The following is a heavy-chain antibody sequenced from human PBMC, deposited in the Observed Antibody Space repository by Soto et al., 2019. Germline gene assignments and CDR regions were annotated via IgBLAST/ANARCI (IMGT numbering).Heavy chain of an antibody. CDR1: GFTLSSYG. J-gene: IGHJ4*02. Sequence: ESGGGVVQPGKSLRLSCEASGFTLSSYGMHWVRQAPGKGPEWVAVISYDGNNKYYADSLKGRFTISRDNSKNTLYLQMNSLRADDTAVYYCAKAGDGYNSFFDYWGQGTLVTVSS. CDR2: ISYDGNNK. D-gene: IGHD5-18*01. CDR3: AKAGDGYNSFFDY. V-gene: IGHV3-30*18.